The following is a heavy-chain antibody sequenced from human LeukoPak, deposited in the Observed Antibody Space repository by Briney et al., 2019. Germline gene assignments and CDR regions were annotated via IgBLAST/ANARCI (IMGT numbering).Heavy chain of an antibody. CDR3: ARVLVRGWFDP. CDR1: GGSTSSGDYY. V-gene: IGHV4-30-4*01. Sequence: SETLSLTCTVSGGSTSSGDYYWSWIRQPPGKGLEWIGYIYYSGSTYYNPSLKSRVTISVDTSKNQFSLKLSSVTAADTAVYYCARVLVRGWFDPWGQGTLVTVSS. D-gene: IGHD3-10*01. J-gene: IGHJ5*02. CDR2: IYYSGST.